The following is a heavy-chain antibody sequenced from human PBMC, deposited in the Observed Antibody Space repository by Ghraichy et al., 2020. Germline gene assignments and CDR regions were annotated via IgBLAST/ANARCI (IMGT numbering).Heavy chain of an antibody. CDR3: AKVGLRHSNVVGYFDS. Sequence: LSLTCAAAGFSFSTYAMQWVRQAPGKGLDWVARISYDGKNIYYADSVRGRFTISRDNSKNTLFLQMNSLRGEDTAVYYCAKVGLRHSNVVGYFDSWGQGALVTVS. D-gene: IGHD6-13*01. V-gene: IGHV3-30*04. J-gene: IGHJ4*02. CDR2: ISYDGKNI. CDR1: GFSFSTYA.